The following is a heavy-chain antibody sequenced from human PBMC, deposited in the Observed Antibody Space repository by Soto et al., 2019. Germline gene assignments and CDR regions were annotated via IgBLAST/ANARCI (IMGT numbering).Heavy chain of an antibody. D-gene: IGHD2-21*01. J-gene: IGHJ4*02. V-gene: IGHV3-23*01. CDR3: APTHAYLIQYLVY. CDR2: ISGSGGST. CDR1: GFTFSSYA. Sequence: GVLRLSCAASGFTFSSYAMSWVRQAPVKGLEWVSAISGSGGSTYYADSVKGRFTISRDNSKNTLYLQMNSLRAEDTAEYYCAPTHAYLIQYLVYWGKGTLVTVSS.